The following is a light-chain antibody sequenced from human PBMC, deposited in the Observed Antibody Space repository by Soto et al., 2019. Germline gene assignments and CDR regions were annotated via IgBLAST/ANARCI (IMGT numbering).Light chain of an antibody. CDR1: QSVGGS. CDR2: DTS. J-gene: IGKJ4*01. Sequence: ETVLTQSPGTLSLSPGERATVSCRASQSVGGSSLAWYQQRPGQAPRLLIYDTSTRATGVPTRFSGSRSGAEFTLTINSLQSEDFAVYYCQPYNNWPLTFGGGTKVDIK. V-gene: IGKV3-15*01. CDR3: QPYNNWPLT.